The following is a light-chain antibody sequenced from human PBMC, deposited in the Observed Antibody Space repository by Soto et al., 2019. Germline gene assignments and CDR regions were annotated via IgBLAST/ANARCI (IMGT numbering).Light chain of an antibody. V-gene: IGKV1-5*01. CDR2: DAS. J-gene: IGKJ2*01. CDR1: KSISSW. Sequence: DSQMPPSPSTLSASVVDRFTITFRSIKSISSWLAWYQHPPGKAPKLLIYDASSLERGVPSRFSGSGSGTEFTLTISSLQPDDFATYYCQQYNSYLYTFGQGNTGDIK. CDR3: QQYNSYLYT.